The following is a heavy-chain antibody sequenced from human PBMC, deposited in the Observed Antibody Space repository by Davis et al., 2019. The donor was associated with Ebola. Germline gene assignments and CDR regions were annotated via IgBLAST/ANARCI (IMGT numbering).Heavy chain of an antibody. CDR3: ARDLGGMIEALGWFDP. J-gene: IGHJ5*02. CDR1: GYTFSSYG. V-gene: IGHV1-18*01. D-gene: IGHD3-22*01. Sequence: ASVKVSCKASGYTFSSYGISWVRQAPGQGLEWMGWISAYNGNTNYAQKLQGRVTMTTDTSTSTAYMELRSLRSDDTAVYYCARDLGGMIEALGWFDPWGQGTLVTVSS. CDR2: ISAYNGNT.